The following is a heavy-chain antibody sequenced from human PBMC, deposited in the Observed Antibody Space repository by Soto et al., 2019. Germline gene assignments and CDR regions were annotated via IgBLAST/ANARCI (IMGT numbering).Heavy chain of an antibody. V-gene: IGHV3-23*01. J-gene: IGHJ3*02. CDR2: IYTGGGT. CDR3: ARGGNRGNSSPAADCFDI. Sequence: EVQLLESGGGLVQPGGSLRLSCAASGFTFSSYAMSWVRQAPGKGLEWVSGIYTGGGTSYGASVKGRFTVSRDNSKNTLFLQMNSLRVEDTAMYYCARGGNRGNSSPAADCFDIWGQGTMVTVSS. CDR1: GFTFSSYA. D-gene: IGHD2-21*02.